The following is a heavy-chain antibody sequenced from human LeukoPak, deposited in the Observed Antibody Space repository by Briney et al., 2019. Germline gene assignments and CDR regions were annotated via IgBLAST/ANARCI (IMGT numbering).Heavy chain of an antibody. CDR3: ASTGFWSGYGFDY. V-gene: IGHV4-39*07. CDR1: GGSISSSSYY. Sequence: PSETLSLTCTVSGGSISSSSYYWGWIRQPPGKGLEWIGSIYYSGSTYYNPSLKSRVTISVDASKNQFSLKLSSVTAADTAVYFCASTGFWSGYGFDYWGQGTLVTVSS. CDR2: IYYSGST. D-gene: IGHD3-3*01. J-gene: IGHJ4*02.